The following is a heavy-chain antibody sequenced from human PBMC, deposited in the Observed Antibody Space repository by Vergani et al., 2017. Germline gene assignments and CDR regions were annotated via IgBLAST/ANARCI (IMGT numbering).Heavy chain of an antibody. J-gene: IGHJ6*02. CDR2: ISGSGDST. CDR3: AKDVDEWRPYYNGMDV. V-gene: IGHV3-23*01. CDR1: GFSFRSYA. Sequence: EVQLLESGGGLIQPGGSLRLSCVASGFSFRSYAMNWVRQAPGQGPEWVAAISGSGDSTYYADSMEGRFTISRDNSKNTLYLQMNGLRADDTAIYYCAKDVDEWRPYYNGMDVWGQGTTVTVSS. D-gene: IGHD3-3*01.